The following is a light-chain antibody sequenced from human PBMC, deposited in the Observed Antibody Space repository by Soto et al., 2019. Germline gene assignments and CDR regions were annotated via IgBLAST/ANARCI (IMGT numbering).Light chain of an antibody. Sequence: QSALTQPASVSGSPGQSITISCAGTSADIGAFNYVSWYQHHPDTAPKLLFFDVSNRPSGVSTRFSASKSANTASLTISGLQADDEADYYCSSYSTTSALVFGGGTQLTVL. CDR3: SSYSTTSALV. CDR2: DVS. V-gene: IGLV2-14*03. J-gene: IGLJ7*01. CDR1: SADIGAFNY.